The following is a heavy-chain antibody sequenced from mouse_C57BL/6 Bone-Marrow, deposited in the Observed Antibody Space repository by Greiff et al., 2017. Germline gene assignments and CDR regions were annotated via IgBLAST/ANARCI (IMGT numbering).Heavy chain of an antibody. CDR2: IFPGSGST. V-gene: IGHV1-56*01. D-gene: IGHD1-1*01. J-gene: IGHJ4*01. CDR3: ARSTGSSYGAMDY. CDR1: GYTFTSHW. Sequence: QVQLQQSGPELVRPGASVKISCKAPGYTFTSHWMQWVSQRPGQGLEWFGEIFPGSGSTYYNEKFKGRFTLTVVTFSSTAYMQLSSLTSEDSAVYFCARSTGSSYGAMDYWGQGTSVTVSS.